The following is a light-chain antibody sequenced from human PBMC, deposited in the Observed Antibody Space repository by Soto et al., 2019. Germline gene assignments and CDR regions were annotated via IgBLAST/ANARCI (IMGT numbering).Light chain of an antibody. CDR2: SAS. Sequence: IQLTQSPSSLSASVGDTVTITCRASQAIGRYFAWYQQRPWPAPKLLIYSASTLHSGVPSRFSGSGSGTDFTLTASSLQPEDFATYYCQQVDSYPRTFGPGNTVEI. CDR1: QAIGRY. J-gene: IGKJ3*01. V-gene: IGKV1-9*01. CDR3: QQVDSYPRT.